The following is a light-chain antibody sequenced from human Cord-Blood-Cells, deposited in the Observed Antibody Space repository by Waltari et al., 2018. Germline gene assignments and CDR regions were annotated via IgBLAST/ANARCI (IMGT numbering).Light chain of an antibody. CDR2: GAS. J-gene: IGKJ2*01. Sequence: EIVFTQSPGSLSLSPGVRATLSCRASQSVSSSYLAWYQQKPGQAPRLLIYGASSRATGIPDRFSGSGSGTDFTLTISRLEPEDFAVYYCQQYGSSPSYTFGQGTKLEIK. V-gene: IGKV3-20*01. CDR3: QQYGSSPSYT. CDR1: QSVSSSY.